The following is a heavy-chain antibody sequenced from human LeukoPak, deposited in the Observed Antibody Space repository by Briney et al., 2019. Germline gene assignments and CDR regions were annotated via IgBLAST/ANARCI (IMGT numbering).Heavy chain of an antibody. Sequence: GGSLRLSCAASGFTFSSYSMNWVRQAPGKGLGWVSSISSSSSYIYYADSVKGRSTISRDNAKNSLYLQMNSLRAEDTAVYYCARVDSSGWYEVGYWGQGTLVTVSS. V-gene: IGHV3-21*01. D-gene: IGHD6-19*01. CDR1: GFTFSSYS. J-gene: IGHJ4*02. CDR3: ARVDSSGWYEVGY. CDR2: ISSSSSYI.